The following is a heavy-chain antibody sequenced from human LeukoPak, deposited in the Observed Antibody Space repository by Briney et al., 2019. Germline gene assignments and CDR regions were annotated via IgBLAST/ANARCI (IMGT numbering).Heavy chain of an antibody. J-gene: IGHJ5*02. V-gene: IGHV4-59*01. CDR2: IYYSGNT. Sequence: PSETLSLTCTVSGGSISSYYWSWIRQPPGKGLEWIGYIYYSGNTNYNPSLKSRVTISVDTSKNQFSLKLSSVTAADTAVYYCARDLSSGGNTWFDPWGQGTLVTVSS. CDR1: GGSISSYY. D-gene: IGHD2-15*01. CDR3: ARDLSSGGNTWFDP.